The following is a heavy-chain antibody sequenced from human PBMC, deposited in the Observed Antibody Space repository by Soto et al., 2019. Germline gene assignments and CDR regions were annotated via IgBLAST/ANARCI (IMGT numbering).Heavy chain of an antibody. D-gene: IGHD1-26*01. CDR1: GGSFSGYY. Sequence: SETLSLTCAVYGGSFSGYYWTWIRQSPGKGLEWIGQISYSGSTNYNPSLKSRVFIPIGTSNNQFFLELTSVTAADTAVYYCARRWGPTFDFWGQGTLVTVS. CDR2: ISYSGST. CDR3: ARRWGPTFDF. V-gene: IGHV4-34*01. J-gene: IGHJ4*02.